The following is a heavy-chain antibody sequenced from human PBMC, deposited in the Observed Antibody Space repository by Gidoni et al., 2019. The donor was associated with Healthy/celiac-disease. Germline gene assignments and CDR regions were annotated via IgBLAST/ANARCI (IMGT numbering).Heavy chain of an antibody. J-gene: IGHJ4*02. CDR1: GFTFSSYW. CDR3: ASSIWFGGRAVRGVSYFDY. V-gene: IGHV3-7*03. D-gene: IGHD3-10*01. Sequence: EVQLVESGGGLVQPGGSLRLSCAASGFTFSSYWMSWVRQAPGKGLEWVANIKQDGSEKYYVDSVKGRFTISRENAKNSLYLQMNSLRAEDTAGYYCASSIWFGGRAVRGVSYFDYWGQGTLVTVSS. CDR2: IKQDGSEK.